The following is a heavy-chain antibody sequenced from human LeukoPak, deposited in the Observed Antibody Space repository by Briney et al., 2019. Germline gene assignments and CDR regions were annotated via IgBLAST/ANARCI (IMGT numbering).Heavy chain of an antibody. V-gene: IGHV4-59*01. J-gene: IGHJ3*02. D-gene: IGHD5-18*01. CDR3: ARGGFSYGYDVFDI. CDR2: IDYSGST. CDR1: GVSISSYF. Sequence: SETLCLTCTVSGVSISSYFWSWIRQPPGKGLEWIGYIDYSGSTNYNPSLRSRVTISIDTSKNQFSLQLSSVTAADTAVYYCARGGFSYGYDVFDIWGQGTMVTVSS.